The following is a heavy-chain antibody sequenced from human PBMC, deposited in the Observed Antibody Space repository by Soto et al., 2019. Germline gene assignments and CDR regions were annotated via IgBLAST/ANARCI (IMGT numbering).Heavy chain of an antibody. CDR2: IYYIFST. Sequence: SETLSLTCTVSGGSISSYYWIWIRQPPVNGLEFIGYIYYIFSTNYNPSLKSRFTISLYTSKNHFSLKLISFTAADTAVYYCSREWESTRFDPWGQGTLVTVSS. V-gene: IGHV4-59*01. J-gene: IGHJ5*02. CDR3: SREWESTRFDP. CDR1: GGSISSYY. D-gene: IGHD1-26*01.